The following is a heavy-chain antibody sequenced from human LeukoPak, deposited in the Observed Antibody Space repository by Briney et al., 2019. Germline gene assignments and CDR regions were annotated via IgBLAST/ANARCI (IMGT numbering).Heavy chain of an antibody. CDR3: ARAEAYCGGDCYPDAFDI. J-gene: IGHJ3*02. CDR2: IYYSGST. D-gene: IGHD2-21*01. Sequence: PSETLSLTCAVYGGSISSYYWSWIRQPPGKGLEWIGYIYYSGSTNYNPSLKSRVTISVDTSKNQFSLKLSSVTAADTAVYYCARAEAYCGGDCYPDAFDIWGQGTMVTVSS. CDR1: GGSISSYY. V-gene: IGHV4-59*01.